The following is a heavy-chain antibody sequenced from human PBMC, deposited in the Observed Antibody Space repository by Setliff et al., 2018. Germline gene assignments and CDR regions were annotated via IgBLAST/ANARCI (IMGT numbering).Heavy chain of an antibody. Sequence: ASVKVSCKASGGTFNTYAISWVRQAPGQGLEWMGGIIPIFGTTNYAQKLQGRVTITADESTSTAYMELSSLRSEDTAVYYCARDFLGIHIDHGNALDDYWGQGTLVTVSS. CDR1: GGTFNTYA. J-gene: IGHJ4*02. CDR3: ARDFLGIHIDHGNALDDY. V-gene: IGHV1-69*13. D-gene: IGHD4-17*01. CDR2: IIPIFGTT.